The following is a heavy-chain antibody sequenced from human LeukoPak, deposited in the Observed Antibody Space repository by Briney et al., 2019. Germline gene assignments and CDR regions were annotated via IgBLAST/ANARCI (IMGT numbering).Heavy chain of an antibody. J-gene: IGHJ4*02. CDR3: AKDGGEGITMIVVVITRFDY. CDR2: ISYGGSNK. Sequence: PGRSLRLSCAASGFTFSSYGMHWVRQAPGKGLEWVAVISYGGSNKYYADSVKGRFTISRDNSKNTLYLQMNSLRAEDTAVYYCAKDGGEGITMIVVVITRFDYWGQGTLVTVSS. CDR1: GFTFSSYG. D-gene: IGHD3-22*01. V-gene: IGHV3-30*18.